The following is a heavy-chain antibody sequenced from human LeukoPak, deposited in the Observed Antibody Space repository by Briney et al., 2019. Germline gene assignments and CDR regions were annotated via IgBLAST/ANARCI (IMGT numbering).Heavy chain of an antibody. D-gene: IGHD6-13*01. J-gene: IGHJ4*02. CDR2: ITDSSTST. Sequence: SGGSLRLSRAASGFTFNNYVMNWVRQAPGKGLEWVSAITDSSTSTYYADSVKGRFTISRHNSKNTLYLQMNSLRAEDTAVYYCAKGSSSSRPYYFDYWGQGTLVTVSS. CDR3: AKGSSSSRPYYFDY. CDR1: GFTFNNYV. V-gene: IGHV3-23*01.